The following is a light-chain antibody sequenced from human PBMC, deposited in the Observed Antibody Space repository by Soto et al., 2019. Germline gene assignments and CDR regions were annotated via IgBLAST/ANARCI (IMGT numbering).Light chain of an antibody. CDR3: QQYHNWPPRT. J-gene: IGKJ1*01. CDR1: QSVSSN. V-gene: IGKV3-15*01. Sequence: SCRASQSVSSNLAWYQQKPGQAPRLLIYGASTRATGIPARFSGGGSETEFTLTISSLQSEDFAVYYCQQYHNWPPRTFGQGTKVEIK. CDR2: GAS.